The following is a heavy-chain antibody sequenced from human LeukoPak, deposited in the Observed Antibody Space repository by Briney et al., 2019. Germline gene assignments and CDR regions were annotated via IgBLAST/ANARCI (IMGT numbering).Heavy chain of an antibody. CDR2: MYYSGST. Sequence: SETLSLTCTVSGGSIRSNSYYWDWIRQAPGKGLEWIGNMYYSGSTFYNPSLKSRVTISVDMSKDQFSLNLSSVTTTDTAVYYCARHWGLPGSESYKGVDVWGQGTTVIVS. CDR1: GGSIRSNSYY. CDR3: ARHWGLPGSESYKGVDV. V-gene: IGHV4-39*01. J-gene: IGHJ6*02. D-gene: IGHD3-10*01.